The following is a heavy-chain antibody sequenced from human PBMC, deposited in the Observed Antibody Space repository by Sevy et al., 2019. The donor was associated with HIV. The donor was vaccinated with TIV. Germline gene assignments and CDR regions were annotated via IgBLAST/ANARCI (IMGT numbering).Heavy chain of an antibody. J-gene: IGHJ4*02. D-gene: IGHD1-26*01. V-gene: IGHV4-59*08. CDR2: SYYNGQT. Sequence: SETLSLTCTVSVGSITNLYWGWIRQPPGKGLEWIANSYYNGQTNYNPSLKGRVTLSLDTSKNQFSLRLTSVTAADTAMYYCAGENAWGRGYSWGQGTLVTVSS. CDR3: AGENAWGRGYS. CDR1: VGSITNLY.